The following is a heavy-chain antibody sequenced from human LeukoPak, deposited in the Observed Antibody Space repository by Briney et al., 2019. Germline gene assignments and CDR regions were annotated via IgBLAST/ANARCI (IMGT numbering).Heavy chain of an antibody. CDR1: GFTFNIYA. CDR2: IKYDGSEQ. J-gene: IGHJ4*02. V-gene: IGHV3-7*01. CDR3: KSGGAAPGSFDY. D-gene: IGHD1-26*01. Sequence: GGSLRLSCAASGFTFNIYAMSWMRQAPGKGLQWVANIKYDGSEQYYVDSVKGRFTISRDNAKNSLFLQMNSLGVEDTAVYYCKSGGAAPGSFDYWGQGALVTVSS.